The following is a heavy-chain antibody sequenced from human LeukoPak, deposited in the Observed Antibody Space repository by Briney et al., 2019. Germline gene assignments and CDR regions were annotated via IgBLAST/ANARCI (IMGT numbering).Heavy chain of an antibody. V-gene: IGHV3-74*01. CDR3: ARAGRWDGYDD. CDR1: GLTFSSYW. D-gene: IGHD5-12*01. Sequence: PGGSLRLSCAASGLTFSSYWMHWVRQAPGKGLVWVSRINSDGSSTSYADSVKGRFTISRDNAKNSLYLQMNSLRAEDTAVYYCARAGRWDGYDDWGQGTLVTVSS. J-gene: IGHJ4*02. CDR2: INSDGSST.